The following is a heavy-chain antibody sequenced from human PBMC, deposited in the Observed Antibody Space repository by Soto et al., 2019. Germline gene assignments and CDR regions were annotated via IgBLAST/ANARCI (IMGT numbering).Heavy chain of an antibody. J-gene: IGHJ6*03. D-gene: IGHD4-17*01. CDR2: IRSKAYGGTT. V-gene: IGHV3-49*03. CDR1: GFTFGDYA. CDR3: TRDVRTNDYGDGVGYYYYMDV. Sequence: PGGSLRLSCTASGFTFGDYAMSWFRQAPGKGLEWVGFIRSKAYGGTTEYAASVKGRFTISRDDSKSIAYLQMNSLKTEDTAVYYCTRDVRTNDYGDGVGYYYYMDVWGKGTTVTVSS.